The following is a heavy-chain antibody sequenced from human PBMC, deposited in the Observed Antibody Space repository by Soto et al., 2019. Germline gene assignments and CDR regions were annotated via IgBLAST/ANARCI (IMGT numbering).Heavy chain of an antibody. CDR1: GGSITSSSYY. Sequence: QLQLQESGPGLVKPSETLSLTCTVSGGSITSSSYYWGWIRQPPGKGLEWIGNIYYSGSTYYNPSLNSRVTISVDTSKNQFSLKLSSVTAADTAVDYCMLGSGWKDFDYCGQGTLGTVSS. CDR3: MLGSGWKDFDY. D-gene: IGHD3-22*01. V-gene: IGHV4-39*01. J-gene: IGHJ4*02. CDR2: IYYSGST.